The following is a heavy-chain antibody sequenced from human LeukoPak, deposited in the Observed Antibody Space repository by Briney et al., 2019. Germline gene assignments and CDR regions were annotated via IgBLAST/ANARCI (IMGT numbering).Heavy chain of an antibody. V-gene: IGHV3-53*01. CDR2: IYSGGST. J-gene: IGHJ4*02. CDR3: ARDSNYDTSGHYY. CDR1: GFTLSSYA. Sequence: GGSLRLSCAASGFTLSSYAMSWVRQAPGKGLEWVSVIYSGGSTYSADSVKGRFTISRDNSKNTLYLQMNSLRAEDTAVYYCARDSNYDTSGHYYWGQGTLVTVSS. D-gene: IGHD3-22*01.